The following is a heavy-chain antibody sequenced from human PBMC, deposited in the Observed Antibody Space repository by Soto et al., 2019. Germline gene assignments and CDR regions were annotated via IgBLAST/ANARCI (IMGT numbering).Heavy chain of an antibody. CDR1: GFSFSNYW. D-gene: IGHD2-2*01. Sequence: EVQLVESGGGLVQPGGSLRLSCVTSGFSFSNYWMSWVRQAPGKGMEWVANIKQDGNKKYYVESVKGRFTISRDTAKNSLSLQLNRLRAEDTAVYYCARGTCSSTTFNAIFFDSWGPGTPVTVSS. V-gene: IGHV3-7*01. CDR3: ARGTCSSTTFNAIFFDS. J-gene: IGHJ4*02. CDR2: IKQDGNKK.